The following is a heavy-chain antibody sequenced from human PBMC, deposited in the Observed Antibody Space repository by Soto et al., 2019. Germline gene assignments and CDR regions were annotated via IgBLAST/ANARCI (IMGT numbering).Heavy chain of an antibody. Sequence: ASVKVSCKASGYTFTGYYMHWVRQAPGQGLEWMGWINPNSGGTNYAQKFQGRVTMTRDTSISTAYMELSRLRSDDTAVYYCARDHGLYYDSSGYYYFDYWGQGTLVTVSS. D-gene: IGHD3-22*01. CDR1: GYTFTGYY. CDR2: INPNSGGT. J-gene: IGHJ4*02. CDR3: ARDHGLYYDSSGYYYFDY. V-gene: IGHV1-2*02.